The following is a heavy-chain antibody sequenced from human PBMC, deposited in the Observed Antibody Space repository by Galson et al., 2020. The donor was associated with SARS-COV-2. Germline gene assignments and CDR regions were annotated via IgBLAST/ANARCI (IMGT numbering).Heavy chain of an antibody. Sequence: GESLKISCKASGYTFTGYYMHWVRQAPGQGLEWMGWINPNSGGTNYAQKFQGRVTMTRDTSISTAYMELSRLRSDDTAVYYCARGYSSSPTGYFDYWGQGTLVTVSS. D-gene: IGHD6-13*01. J-gene: IGHJ4*02. CDR1: GYTFTGYY. V-gene: IGHV1-2*02. CDR2: INPNSGGT. CDR3: ARGYSSSPTGYFDY.